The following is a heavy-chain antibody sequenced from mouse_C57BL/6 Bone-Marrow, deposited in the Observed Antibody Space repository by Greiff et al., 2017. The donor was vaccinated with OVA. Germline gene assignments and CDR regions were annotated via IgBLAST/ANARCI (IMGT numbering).Heavy chain of an antibody. V-gene: IGHV14-4*01. CDR1: GFNITDDY. J-gene: IGHJ3*01. CDR3: TLIYYDYPWFAY. D-gene: IGHD2-4*01. Sequence: EVQLHQSGAELVRPGASVKLSCTASGFNITDDYMHWVKQRPEQGLEWIGWINPENGDNEYASTSHGKATITADTSSNTAYLQLSSLTSEDTAVYYCTLIYYDYPWFAYWGQGTLVTVSA. CDR2: INPENGDN.